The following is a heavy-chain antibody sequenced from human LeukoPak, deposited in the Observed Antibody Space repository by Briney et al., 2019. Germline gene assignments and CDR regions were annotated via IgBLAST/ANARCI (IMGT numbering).Heavy chain of an antibody. Sequence: WASVKVSCKASGYTFTSYDINWVRQATGQGLGWMGWMNPNSGNTGYAQKFQGRVTMTRNTSISTAYMELSSLRSEDTAVYYCARSPTHYYDSSGSDYWGQGTLVTVSS. CDR2: MNPNSGNT. CDR1: GYTFTSYD. CDR3: ARSPTHYYDSSGSDY. J-gene: IGHJ4*02. D-gene: IGHD3-22*01. V-gene: IGHV1-8*01.